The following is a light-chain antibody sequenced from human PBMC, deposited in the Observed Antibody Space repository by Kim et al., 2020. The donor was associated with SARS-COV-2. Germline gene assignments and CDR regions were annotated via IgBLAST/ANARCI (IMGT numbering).Light chain of an antibody. Sequence: LSPEERATLSCRASQTVTSNYLAWYQQKPGQAPRLLIYGASSRATGISDRFSGSGSGTDFTLTISRLEPEDFAVYYCQQYGSSPATFGQGTKL. V-gene: IGKV3-20*01. CDR2: GAS. CDR1: QTVTSNY. CDR3: QQYGSSPAT. J-gene: IGKJ1*01.